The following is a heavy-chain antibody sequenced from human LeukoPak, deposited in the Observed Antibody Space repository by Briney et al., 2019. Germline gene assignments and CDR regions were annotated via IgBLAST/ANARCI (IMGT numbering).Heavy chain of an antibody. D-gene: IGHD2-2*01. Sequence: SVKVSCKASGGTFSSYAISWVRQAPGQGLEWMGGIIPILGTANYAQKFQGRVTITADESTSTAYMELSSLRSEDTAVYYCARDLEYQPGGMDVWGKGTTVTVSS. V-gene: IGHV1-69*13. J-gene: IGHJ6*04. CDR1: GGTFSSYA. CDR3: ARDLEYQPGGMDV. CDR2: IIPILGTA.